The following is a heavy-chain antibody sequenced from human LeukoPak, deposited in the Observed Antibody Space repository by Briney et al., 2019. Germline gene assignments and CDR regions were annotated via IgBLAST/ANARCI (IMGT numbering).Heavy chain of an antibody. Sequence: SVKVSCKASGGTFSSYAISWVRQAPGQGLEWMGRIIPILGIANYAQRFQGRVTITADKSTSTAYMELSSLRPEDTAVYYCARVAAAAGCMDVWGQGTTVTVSS. CDR2: IIPILGIA. J-gene: IGHJ6*02. CDR1: GGTFSSYA. V-gene: IGHV1-69*04. D-gene: IGHD6-25*01. CDR3: ARVAAAAGCMDV.